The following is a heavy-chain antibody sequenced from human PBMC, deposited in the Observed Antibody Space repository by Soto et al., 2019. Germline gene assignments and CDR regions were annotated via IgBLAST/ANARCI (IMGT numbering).Heavy chain of an antibody. CDR2: INHSGST. CDR1: GGSFSGYY. J-gene: IGHJ4*02. D-gene: IGHD2-2*01. CDR3: ARGRGVWFFGPAAIFDY. Sequence: SETLSLTCAVYGGSFSGYYWSWIRQPPGKGLEWIGEINHSGSTNYNPSLKSRVTISVDTSKNQFSLKLSSVTAADTAVYYCARGRGVWFFGPAAIFDYWGQGTLVTVSS. V-gene: IGHV4-34*01.